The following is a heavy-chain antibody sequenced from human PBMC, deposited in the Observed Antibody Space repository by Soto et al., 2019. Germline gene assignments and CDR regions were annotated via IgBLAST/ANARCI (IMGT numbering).Heavy chain of an antibody. D-gene: IGHD2-2*01. Sequence: ASVKVSCKASGYTFTDYYIHWVRQAPGQGLEWVGWINLDSGGTNLAQRFQGRVTMTSDTSINTAYMELSSLRSDDTAVYYCAIRTGQLAIISEFDGDWFFEVWGRGTLVTVSS. CDR3: AIRTGQLAIISEFDGDWFFEV. J-gene: IGHJ2*01. CDR2: INLDSGGT. CDR1: GYTFTDYY. V-gene: IGHV1-2*02.